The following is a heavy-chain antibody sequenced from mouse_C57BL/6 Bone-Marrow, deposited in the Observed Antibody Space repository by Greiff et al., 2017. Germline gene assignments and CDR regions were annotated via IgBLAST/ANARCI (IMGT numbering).Heavy chain of an antibody. CDR2: ISDGGSYT. J-gene: IGHJ4*01. D-gene: IGHD1-1*01. V-gene: IGHV5-4*01. Sequence: EVKLVESGGGLVKPGGSLKLSCAASGFTFSSYAMSWVRQTPEKRLEWVATISDGGSYTYYPDNVKGRFTISRDNAKNHLYLQMSHLKSEDTAMYYCAREEITTVVANYAMDYWGQGTSVTVSS. CDR1: GFTFSSYA. CDR3: AREEITTVVANYAMDY.